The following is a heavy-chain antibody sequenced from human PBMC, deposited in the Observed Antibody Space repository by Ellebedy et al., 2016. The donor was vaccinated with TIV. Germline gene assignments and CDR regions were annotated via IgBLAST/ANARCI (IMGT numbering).Heavy chain of an antibody. V-gene: IGHV3-7*01. CDR1: GFTFSSYW. J-gene: IGHJ4*02. CDR2: IKQDGSEK. CDR3: ARDFYDFWSGYYYSYFDY. D-gene: IGHD3-3*01. Sequence: GESLKISCAASGFTFSSYWMSWVRQAPGKGLEWVANIKQDGSEKYYVDSMKGRFTISRDNAKNSLYLQMNSLRAEDTAVYYCARDFYDFWSGYYYSYFDYWGQGTLVTVSS.